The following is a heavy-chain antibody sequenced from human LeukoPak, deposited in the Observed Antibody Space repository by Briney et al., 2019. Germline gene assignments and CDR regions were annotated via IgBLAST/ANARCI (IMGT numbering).Heavy chain of an antibody. CDR1: GFTFSSYA. CDR2: ISGSGGST. D-gene: IGHD2-2*01. Sequence: PGGSLRLSCAASGFTFSSYAMSWVRQAPGKGLEWVSAISGSGGSTYYADSVKGRITISRDNSKNTLYLQMNSLRAEDTAVYYCAKEASGRYCSSTSCFYKDYWGQGTLVTVSS. V-gene: IGHV3-23*01. J-gene: IGHJ4*02. CDR3: AKEASGRYCSSTSCFYKDY.